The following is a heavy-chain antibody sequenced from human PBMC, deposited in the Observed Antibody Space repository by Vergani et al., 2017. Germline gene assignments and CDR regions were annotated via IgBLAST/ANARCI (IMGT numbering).Heavy chain of an antibody. D-gene: IGHD3-9*01. V-gene: IGHV1-46*03. Sequence: QVQVVQSGAELKKSGASVKVSCKTSGYTFSNYYMHWVRQAPGQGLEWMGIINPSGGHTNYAQKFQGRVTMTRDTSTSTVYMELSSLRSEDTAIYYCARRDYGILTGYRYWGQGTLVTVSA. J-gene: IGHJ4*02. CDR3: ARRDYGILTGYRY. CDR1: GYTFSNYY. CDR2: INPSGGHT.